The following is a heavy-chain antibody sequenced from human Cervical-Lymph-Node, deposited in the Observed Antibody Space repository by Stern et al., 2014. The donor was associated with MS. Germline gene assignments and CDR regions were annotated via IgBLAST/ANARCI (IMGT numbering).Heavy chain of an antibody. CDR3: ANRDMGYTYGRHDY. Sequence: DQLVESGAEVKKPGSSVKVSCKASGGTFNNHVISWVRQARGQGLEWMGGIIPMFGTPNYARKFQGRVTTIADKSTSTVHMVLSNLNDEDTAIYYCANRDMGYTYGRHDYWGQGTLVTVS. CDR1: GGTFNNHV. V-gene: IGHV1-69*06. CDR2: IIPMFGTP. J-gene: IGHJ4*02. D-gene: IGHD5-12*01.